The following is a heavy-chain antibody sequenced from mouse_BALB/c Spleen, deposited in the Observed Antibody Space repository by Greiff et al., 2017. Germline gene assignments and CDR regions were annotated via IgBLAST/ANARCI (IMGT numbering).Heavy chain of an antibody. Sequence: EVKLQESGGGLVQPGGSLKLSCAASGFDFSRYWMSWVRQAPGKGLEWIGEINPDSSTINYTPSLKDKFIISRDNAKNTLYLQMSKVRSEDTALYYCARWLLRMDYWGQGTSVTVSS. CDR3: ARWLLRMDY. J-gene: IGHJ4*01. CDR2: INPDSSTI. D-gene: IGHD2-3*01. CDR1: GFDFSRYW. V-gene: IGHV4-1*02.